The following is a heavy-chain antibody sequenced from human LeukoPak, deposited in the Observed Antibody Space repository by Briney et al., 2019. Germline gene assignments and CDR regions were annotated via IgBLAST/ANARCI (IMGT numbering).Heavy chain of an antibody. CDR3: VKVRGGSSGYYFGY. V-gene: IGHV3-64D*06. CDR1: GFTFSSYW. D-gene: IGHD3-22*01. J-gene: IGHJ4*02. Sequence: GGSLRLSCAASGFTFSSYWMSWVRQAPGKGLEYVSAISSNGGSTYYADSVKGRFTISRDNSKNTLYLQMSSLRAEDTAVYYCVKVRGGSSGYYFGYWGQGTLVTVSS. CDR2: ISSNGGST.